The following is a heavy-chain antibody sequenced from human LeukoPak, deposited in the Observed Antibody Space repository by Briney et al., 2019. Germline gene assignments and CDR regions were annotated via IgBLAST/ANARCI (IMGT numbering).Heavy chain of an antibody. D-gene: IGHD3-10*01. J-gene: IGHJ4*02. V-gene: IGHV3-23*01. CDR2: ISGSGGST. CDR3: AKTYYGSGSYYNPFDY. Sequence: PGGSLRLSCAASGFTFSSYAMSWVRQVPGKGLEWVSAISGSGGSTYYADSVKGRFTISRDNSKNTLYLQMNSLRAEDTAVYYCAKTYYGSGSYYNPFDYWGQGTLVTVSS. CDR1: GFTFSSYA.